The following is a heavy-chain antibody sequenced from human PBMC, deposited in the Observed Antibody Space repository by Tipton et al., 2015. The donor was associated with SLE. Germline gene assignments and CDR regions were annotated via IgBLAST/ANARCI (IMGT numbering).Heavy chain of an antibody. CDR1: GGSVSSSSKY. D-gene: IGHD4-11*01. V-gene: IGHV4-39*07. CDR2: IYYTGNTT. CDR3: AREFLNPVTTVHDYFDL. J-gene: IGHJ2*01. Sequence: TLSLTCTVSGGSVSSSSKYWAWFRQPPGKGLEWIGSIYYTGNTTYYNSFLKSRVTMSVDTSKNHFSLKLISVTAADTAVYYCAREFLNPVTTVHDYFDLWGRGTLVTVSS.